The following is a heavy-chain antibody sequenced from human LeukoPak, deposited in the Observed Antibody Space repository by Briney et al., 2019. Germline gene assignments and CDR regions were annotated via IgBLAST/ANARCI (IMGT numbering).Heavy chain of an antibody. CDR3: ARQSSGWYYFDY. CDR1: GYTFTSYY. Sequence: ASVKVSCKASGYTFTSYYMHWVRQAPGQGLEWMGIINPSGGSTSYAQKFQGRVTMTRDTSTSTVYMELSSLRSEDMAVYYCARQSSGWYYFDYWGQGTLVTVSS. V-gene: IGHV1-46*01. J-gene: IGHJ4*02. D-gene: IGHD6-19*01. CDR2: INPSGGST.